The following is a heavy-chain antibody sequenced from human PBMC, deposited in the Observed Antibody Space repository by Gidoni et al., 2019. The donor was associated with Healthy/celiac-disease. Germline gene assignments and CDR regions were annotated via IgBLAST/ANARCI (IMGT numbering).Heavy chain of an antibody. V-gene: IGHV3-33*01. CDR3: AREGALNDAFDI. J-gene: IGHJ3*02. CDR2: IWYDGSNK. Sequence: VQLVESGGGVVQPGRSLRLSCAASGFTFSSYGMHWVRQAPGKGLEWVAVIWYDGSNKYYADSVKGRFTISRDNSKNTLYLQMNSLRAEDTAVYYCAREGALNDAFDIWGQGTMVTVSS. CDR1: GFTFSSYG.